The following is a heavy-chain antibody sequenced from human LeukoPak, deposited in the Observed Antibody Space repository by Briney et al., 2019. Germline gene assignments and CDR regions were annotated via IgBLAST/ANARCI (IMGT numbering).Heavy chain of an antibody. CDR1: GFTFSSYS. CDR2: ISTSSSSI. V-gene: IGHV3-48*02. J-gene: IGHJ4*02. CDR3: ARDRRKNSGSYVGFDY. D-gene: IGHD1-26*01. Sequence: GGSLRLSCAPSGFTFSSYSMNWVRQAPGKGLEGVSYISTSSSSIYYADSVKGRFTISRDNAKNSLYLQMNSLRDEDTAVYYCARDRRKNSGSYVGFDYWGQGTLVTVSS.